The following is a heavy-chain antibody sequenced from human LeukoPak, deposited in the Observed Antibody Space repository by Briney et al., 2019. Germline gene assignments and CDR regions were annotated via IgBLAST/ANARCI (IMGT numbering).Heavy chain of an antibody. CDR3: ATTLGWRVYNWNERARFDY. D-gene: IGHD1-20*01. J-gene: IGHJ4*02. CDR1: GYTFTTYG. Sequence: GASVKVSCKASGYTFTTYGTSWVRQAPGQGLEWMGWVSAYNGNTNYAQKLQGRVTITADKSTSTAYMELSSLRSEDTAVYYCATTLGWRVYNWNERARFDYWGQGTLVTVSS. V-gene: IGHV1-18*01. CDR2: VSAYNGNT.